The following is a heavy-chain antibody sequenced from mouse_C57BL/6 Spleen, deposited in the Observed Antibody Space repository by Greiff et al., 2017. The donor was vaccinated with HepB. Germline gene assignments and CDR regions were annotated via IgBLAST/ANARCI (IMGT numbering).Heavy chain of an antibody. D-gene: IGHD2-3*01. J-gene: IGHJ4*01. Sequence: QVQLQQPGAELVMPGASVKLSCKASGYTFTSYWMHWVKQRPGQGLEWIGEIDPSDSYTNYNQKFKGKSTLTVDKSSSTAYMQLSSLTSEDSAVYYCARGCYYPHYYAMDYWGQGTSVTVSS. V-gene: IGHV1-69*01. CDR3: ARGCYYPHYYAMDY. CDR1: GYTFTSYW. CDR2: IDPSDSYT.